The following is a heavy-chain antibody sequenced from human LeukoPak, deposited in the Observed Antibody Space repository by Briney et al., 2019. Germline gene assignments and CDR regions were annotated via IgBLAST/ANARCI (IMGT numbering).Heavy chain of an antibody. D-gene: IGHD3-10*01. CDR3: ARDRFTMVRGVIGY. V-gene: IGHV3-7*01. CDR2: IKKDGSEK. J-gene: IGHJ4*02. Sequence: GGSLRLSCAASGFIFSNYWMNWVRQTPGKGLEWVANIKKDGSEKYYVDSVRGRFTISRDNAKNTLYLQMNSLRAEDTAVYYCARDRFTMVRGVIGYWGQGTLVTVSS. CDR1: GFIFSNYW.